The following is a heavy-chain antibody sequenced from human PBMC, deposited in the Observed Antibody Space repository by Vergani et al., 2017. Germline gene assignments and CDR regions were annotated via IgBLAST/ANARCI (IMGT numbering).Heavy chain of an antibody. CDR3: AKDHSGYDYWYFDY. CDR2: ISGSGGST. Sequence: EVQLLESGGGLVQPGGSLRLSCVASGFTFSPYAMSWVRQAPGKGLEWVSGISGSGGSTDYTDSVKGRFTISRDISKNRLYLQMNSLRAADTAVYYCAKDHSGYDYWYFDYWGQGTLVTVSS. CDR1: GFTFSPYA. V-gene: IGHV3-23*01. J-gene: IGHJ4*02. D-gene: IGHD5-12*01.